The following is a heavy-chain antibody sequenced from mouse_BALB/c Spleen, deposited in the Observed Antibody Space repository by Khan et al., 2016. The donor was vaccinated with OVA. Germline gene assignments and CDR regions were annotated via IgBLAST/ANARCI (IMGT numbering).Heavy chain of an antibody. CDR1: GFTFNSYG. CDR2: ISGDSNTI. Sequence: EVELVESGGGLVQPGRSQKLSCAASGFTFNSYGMHWVRQAPEKGLEWVAYISGDSNTIYYADTVKGRFTISRDNPKNTLFLQMTSLMSEDTAMYYCATPYFYGYYFDYWGPGTTLTVS. V-gene: IGHV5-17*02. CDR3: ATPYFYGYYFDY. D-gene: IGHD1-1*01. J-gene: IGHJ2*01.